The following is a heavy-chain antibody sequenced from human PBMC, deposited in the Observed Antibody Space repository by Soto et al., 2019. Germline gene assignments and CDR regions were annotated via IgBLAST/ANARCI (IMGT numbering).Heavy chain of an antibody. Sequence: SETLSLTCAVYGGSFSDYYWSWIRQPPGKGLEWIGEINHSGSTNYNPSLKSRVTISVDTSKNQFSLKLSSVTAADTAVYYCARNIGYWGQGTLVTVSS. CDR3: ARNIGY. CDR2: INHSGST. V-gene: IGHV4-34*01. CDR1: GGSFSDYY. J-gene: IGHJ4*02.